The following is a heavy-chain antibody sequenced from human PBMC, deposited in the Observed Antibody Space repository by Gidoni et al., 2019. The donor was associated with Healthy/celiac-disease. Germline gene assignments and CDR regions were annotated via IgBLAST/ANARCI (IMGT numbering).Heavy chain of an antibody. CDR2: ISGSGGST. J-gene: IGHJ4*02. Sequence: EVQLLASGGGLVQPGGSMILPCAAPVFTFSSYAMSWVRQAPGKGLEWVSAISGSGGSTYYADSVKGRFTNSRDNSKNTLYLQMNSLRAEDTAVYYCAKDTNGYSRSFDYWGQGTLVTVSS. CDR3: AKDTNGYSRSFDY. CDR1: VFTFSSYA. V-gene: IGHV3-23*01. D-gene: IGHD2-8*01.